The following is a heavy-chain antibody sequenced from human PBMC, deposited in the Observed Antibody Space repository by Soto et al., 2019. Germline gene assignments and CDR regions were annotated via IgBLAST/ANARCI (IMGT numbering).Heavy chain of an antibody. CDR1: GFTFSSYG. D-gene: IGHD6-13*01. Sequence: QVQLVESGGGVVQPGRSLRLSCAASGFTFSSYGMHWVRQAPGKGLEWVAVISHDGSNKYYADSVKGRFTISRDNSKNTLYLQMNSLRAEDTDVYYCAKAKYSSSWYSYGMDVWGQGTTVTVSS. CDR3: AKAKYSSSWYSYGMDV. CDR2: ISHDGSNK. V-gene: IGHV3-30*18. J-gene: IGHJ6*02.